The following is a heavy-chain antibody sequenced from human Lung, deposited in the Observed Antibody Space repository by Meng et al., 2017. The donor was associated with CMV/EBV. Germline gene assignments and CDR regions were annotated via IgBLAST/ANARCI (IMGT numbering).Heavy chain of an antibody. V-gene: IGHV1-2*02. CDR2: INPRSGDS. D-gene: IGHD3-22*01. CDR1: GFTFGDYC. CDR3: ARNNYYYDSSGPFGL. Sequence: GFTFGDYCIHWVRQAPGQGLEWMGWINPRSGDSKYAQKFQGRVTMTRDTAISATYMEVRRLTYDDTAVYYCARNNYYYDSSGPFGLWGQGALVTVSS. J-gene: IGHJ5*02.